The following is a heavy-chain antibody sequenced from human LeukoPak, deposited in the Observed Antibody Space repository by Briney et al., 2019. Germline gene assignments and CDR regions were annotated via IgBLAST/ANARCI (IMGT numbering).Heavy chain of an antibody. V-gene: IGHV4-61*02. CDR3: ARVRSGSYDWSDP. D-gene: IGHD1-26*01. J-gene: IGHJ5*02. Sequence: SETLSLTCTVSGGSISSGSYYWSWIRQPAGKGLEWIGRIYTSGSTNYNPSLKSRVTISVDTSKNQFSLKLSSVTAADTAVYYCARVRSGSYDWSDPWGQGTLVTVSS. CDR2: IYTSGST. CDR1: GGSISSGSYY.